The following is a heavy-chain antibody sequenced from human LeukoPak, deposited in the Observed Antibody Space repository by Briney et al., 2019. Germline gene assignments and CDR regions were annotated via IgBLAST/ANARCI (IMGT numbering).Heavy chain of an antibody. CDR1: GFTFSSYS. CDR3: AREDGDFWSGYYKWFDP. V-gene: IGHV3-48*04. CDR2: ISSSSSTI. Sequence: RAGGSLRLSCAASGFTFSSYSMNWVRQAPGKGLEWVSYISSSSSTIYYADSVKGRFTISRDNAKNSLYLQMNSLRSDDTAVYYCAREDGDFWSGYYKWFDPWGQGTLVTVSS. J-gene: IGHJ5*02. D-gene: IGHD3-3*01.